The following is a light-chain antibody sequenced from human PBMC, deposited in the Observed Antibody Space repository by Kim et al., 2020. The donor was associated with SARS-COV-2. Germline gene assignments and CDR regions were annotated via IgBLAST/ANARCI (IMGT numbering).Light chain of an antibody. CDR2: EVG. CDR3: CSYAGSSTYV. J-gene: IGLJ1*01. CDR1: SSDVGSYNL. Sequence: GQSITISCTGTSSDVGSYNLVSWYQQHPGKAPELMIYEVGKRPSGISNRFSGSKSGNTASLTISGLQAEDEADYYCCSYAGSSTYVFGTGTKVTVL. V-gene: IGLV2-23*02.